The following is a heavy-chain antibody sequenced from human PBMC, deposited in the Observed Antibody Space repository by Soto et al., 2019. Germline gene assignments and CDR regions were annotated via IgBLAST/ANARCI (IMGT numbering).Heavy chain of an antibody. CDR1: GYTFTSYG. Sequence: GASVKVSCKASGYTFTSYGISWVRQAPGQGLEWMGWISAYNGNTNYAQKLQGRVTMTTDTSTSTAYMELRSLRSDDTAVYYCAREGYSGSYFGVVDYWGQGTLVTVSS. CDR2: ISAYNGNT. CDR3: AREGYSGSYFGVVDY. D-gene: IGHD1-26*01. J-gene: IGHJ4*02. V-gene: IGHV1-18*01.